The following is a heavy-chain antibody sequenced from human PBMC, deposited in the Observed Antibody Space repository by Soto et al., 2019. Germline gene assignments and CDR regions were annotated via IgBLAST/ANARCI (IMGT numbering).Heavy chain of an antibody. CDR1: GFTFSHAW. J-gene: IGHJ5*02. Sequence: EMHLVDSGGGLVKPGGSLRLSCAASGFTFSHAWMSWVRQAPGKELEWVGRIKSKADGETKDYGAPVRGRFTISRDDSQDILYLHMNSLRIEDTAVYYCCVIKRRDQYSTSGYWFDPWGPGTLVTVSS. CDR2: IKSKADGETK. D-gene: IGHD4-4*01. V-gene: IGHV3-15*01. CDR3: CVIKRRDQYSTSGYWFDP.